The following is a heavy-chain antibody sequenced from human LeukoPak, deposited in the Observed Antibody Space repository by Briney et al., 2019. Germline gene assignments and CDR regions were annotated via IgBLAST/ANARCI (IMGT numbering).Heavy chain of an antibody. CDR2: ISYIGST. Sequence: MPSETLSLTCAVSADSFSSHYWTWIRQPPGKGLEWIGDISYIGSTNYNPSLKSRVTISIDTSKNQFSLKLSSVTAADTAVYYCARDLVTVTKGFDIWGQGTMVSVSS. CDR1: ADSFSSHY. D-gene: IGHD4-17*01. V-gene: IGHV4-59*11. J-gene: IGHJ3*02. CDR3: ARDLVTVTKGFDI.